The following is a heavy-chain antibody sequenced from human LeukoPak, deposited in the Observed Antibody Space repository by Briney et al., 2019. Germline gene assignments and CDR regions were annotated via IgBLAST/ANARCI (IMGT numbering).Heavy chain of an antibody. CDR1: GFTFTPFA. J-gene: IGHJ4*02. CDR2: ISGKGGSI. CDR3: AKDPEYYYDSSGYYFDY. D-gene: IGHD3-22*01. Sequence: GGSLRLSCVGSGFTFTPFAMSWVRQAPGKGLEWVSSISGKGGSIYYADSVKGRFTISRDNSKNTLYLQLNSLRAEDTAVYYCAKDPEYYYDSSGYYFDYWGQGTLVTVSS. V-gene: IGHV3-23*01.